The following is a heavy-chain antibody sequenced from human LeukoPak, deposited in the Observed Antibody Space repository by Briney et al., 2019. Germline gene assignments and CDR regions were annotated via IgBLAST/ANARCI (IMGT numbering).Heavy chain of an antibody. J-gene: IGHJ5*02. D-gene: IGHD4-17*01. CDR3: ARGLRQSGFDP. CDR1: GGTFSSYT. CDR2: MNPNSGNT. Sequence: VASVKVSCKASGGTFSSYTINWVRQATGQGLEWMGWMNPNSGNTVYAQKFQGRVTITRNTSISTAYMELSSLRSEDTAVYYCARGLRQSGFDPWGQGTLVTVSS. V-gene: IGHV1-8*03.